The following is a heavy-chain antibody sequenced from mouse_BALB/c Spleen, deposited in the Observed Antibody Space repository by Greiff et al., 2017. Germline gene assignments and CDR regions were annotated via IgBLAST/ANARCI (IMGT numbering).Heavy chain of an antibody. CDR1: GFSLTSYG. J-gene: IGHJ2*01. V-gene: IGHV2-9*02. CDR2: IWAGGST. CDR3: ARDAVATMITTGYFDY. D-gene: IGHD2-4*01. Sequence: VMLVESGPGLVAPSQSLSITCTVSGFSLTSYGVHWVRQPPGKGLEWLGVIWAGGSTNYNSALMSRLSISKDNSKSQVFLKMNSLQTDDTAMYYCARDAVATMITTGYFDYWGQGTTLTVSS.